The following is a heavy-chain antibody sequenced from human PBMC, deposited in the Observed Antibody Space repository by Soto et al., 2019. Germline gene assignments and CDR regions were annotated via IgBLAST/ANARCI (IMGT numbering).Heavy chain of an antibody. CDR3: ARDRPYSSSWYGDY. Sequence: ASVKVSCKASGGTFSSYAISWVRQAPGQGLEWMGGIIPIFGTANYAQKFQGRVTITADESTSTAYMELSSLRSEDTAVYYCARDRPYSSSWYGDYWGQGTLVTVSS. D-gene: IGHD6-13*01. J-gene: IGHJ4*02. CDR2: IIPIFGTA. CDR1: GGTFSSYA. V-gene: IGHV1-69*13.